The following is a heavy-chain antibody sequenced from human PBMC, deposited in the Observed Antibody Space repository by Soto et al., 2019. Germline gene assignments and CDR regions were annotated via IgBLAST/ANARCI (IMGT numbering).Heavy chain of an antibody. Sequence: SETLSLTCTVSGSSISSYYWSWIRQPPGKGLEWIGYIYYSGSTNYNPSLKSRVTISVDTSKNQFSLKLSSVTAADTAVYYCARDLGYDILTGYGGYYYGMDVWGQGTTVTVSS. V-gene: IGHV4-59*01. D-gene: IGHD3-9*01. CDR1: GSSISSYY. CDR2: IYYSGST. CDR3: ARDLGYDILTGYGGYYYGMDV. J-gene: IGHJ6*02.